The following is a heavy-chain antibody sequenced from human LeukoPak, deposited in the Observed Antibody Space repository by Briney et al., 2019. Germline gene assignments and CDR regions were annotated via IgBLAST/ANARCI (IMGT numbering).Heavy chain of an antibody. CDR2: INHSGST. J-gene: IGHJ4*02. CDR3: ARVRDYYGTYYFDY. D-gene: IGHD1-26*01. Sequence: PSETLSLTCAVYGGSFSGYYWSWIRQPPGKGLEWIGEINHSGSTNYNPSLKSRVTISVDTSKNQFSLKLSSVTAADTAVYYCARVRDYYGTYYFDYWGQGTLVTVSS. CDR1: GGSFSGYY. V-gene: IGHV4-34*01.